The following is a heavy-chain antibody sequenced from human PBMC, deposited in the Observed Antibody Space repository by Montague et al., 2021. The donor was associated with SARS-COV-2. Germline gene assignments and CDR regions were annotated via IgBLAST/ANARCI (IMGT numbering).Heavy chain of an antibody. D-gene: IGHD2-21*01. CDR1: GGSFSGYD. V-gene: IGHV4-34*01. CDR2: INQSGNT. J-gene: IGHJ5*01. Sequence: SKTLSLTCAVYGGSFSGYDWTWIRQSPGKGLEWIGEINQSGNTKYTPSLKSRVTISVDTSKNQFSLKLSSVTAADTAVYYCARGLMNIHMMVAITTGASNWLDSWGQGTLVTVSP. CDR3: ARGLMNIHMMVAITTGASNWLDS.